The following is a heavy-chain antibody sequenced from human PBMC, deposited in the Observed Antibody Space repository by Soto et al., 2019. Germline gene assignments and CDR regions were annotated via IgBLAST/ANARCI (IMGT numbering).Heavy chain of an antibody. CDR1: GFTFSSYG. J-gene: IGHJ6*02. CDR2: IWYDGSNK. Sequence: PGGSLRLSCAASGFTFSSYGMHWVRQAPGKGLEWVAVIWYDGSNKYYADSVKGRFTISRDNSKNTLYLQMNSLRAEDTAVYYCARDWGYCSGGSCYYLGMDVWGQGTTVTVSS. CDR3: ARDWGYCSGGSCYYLGMDV. D-gene: IGHD2-15*01. V-gene: IGHV3-33*01.